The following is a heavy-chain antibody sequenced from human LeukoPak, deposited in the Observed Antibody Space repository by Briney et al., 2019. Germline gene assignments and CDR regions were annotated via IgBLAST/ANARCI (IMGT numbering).Heavy chain of an antibody. D-gene: IGHD3-10*01. CDR1: GYTFTSYD. Sequence: VASVKVSYKASGYTFTSYDINWVRQATGQGLEWMGWMNPNSGNTGYAQKFQGRVTMTRNTSISTAYMELSSLRSEDTAVYYCAIRYGSGEKYYYYYYMDVWGKGTTVTVSS. CDR2: MNPNSGNT. J-gene: IGHJ6*03. V-gene: IGHV1-8*01. CDR3: AIRYGSGEKYYYYYYMDV.